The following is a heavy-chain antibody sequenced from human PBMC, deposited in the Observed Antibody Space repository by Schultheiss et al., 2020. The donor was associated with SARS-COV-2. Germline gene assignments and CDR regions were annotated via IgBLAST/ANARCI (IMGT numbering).Heavy chain of an antibody. CDR3: AREGSSPSWYYGMDV. CDR1: GGSISSGGYY. J-gene: IGHJ6*02. D-gene: IGHD6-13*01. CDR2: IYYSGST. V-gene: IGHV4-30-4*08. Sequence: LRLSCTVSGGSISSGGYYWSWIRQHPGKGLEWIGYIYYSGSTYYNPSLKSRVTISVDTSKNQFSLKLSSVTAADTAVYYCAREGSSPSWYYGMDVWGQGTTVTVSS.